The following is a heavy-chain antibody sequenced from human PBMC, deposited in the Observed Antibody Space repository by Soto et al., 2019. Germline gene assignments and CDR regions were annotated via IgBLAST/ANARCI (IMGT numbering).Heavy chain of an antibody. J-gene: IGHJ6*02. Sequence: ASVKVSCKASGYTFTSYGISWVRQAPGQGLEWMGWISAYNGNTNYAQKLQGRVTMTTDTSTSTAYMELRSLRSDDTAVYYCARYATTTVKVVGYYYYYGMDVCGQGTMVTVSS. CDR2: ISAYNGNT. CDR1: GYTFTSYG. V-gene: IGHV1-18*01. D-gene: IGHD4-4*01. CDR3: ARYATTTVKVVGYYYYYGMDV.